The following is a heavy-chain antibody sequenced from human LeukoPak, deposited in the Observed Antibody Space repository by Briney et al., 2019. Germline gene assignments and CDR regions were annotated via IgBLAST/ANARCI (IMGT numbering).Heavy chain of an antibody. V-gene: IGHV3-7*05. CDR3: AAEAAYYYDSRDAFDV. Sequence: GGSLRLSCAASGFTFSSYWMTWVRQAPGKGLEWVANIKQDGSEKYHVDSVKGRFTISRDNAKNSLYLQMNSLRAEDTAVYYCAAEAAYYYDSRDAFDVWGQGTMVTVSS. J-gene: IGHJ3*01. CDR2: IKQDGSEK. D-gene: IGHD3-22*01. CDR1: GFTFSSYW.